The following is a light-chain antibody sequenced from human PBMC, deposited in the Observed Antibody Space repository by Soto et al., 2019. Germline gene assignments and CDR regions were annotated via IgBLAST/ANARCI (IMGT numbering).Light chain of an antibody. CDR2: DAS. CDR1: QSVSSY. Sequence: EIVLTQSPATLSLSPGERATLSCRASQSVSSYLAWYQQKPCQAPRLLIYDASNRATGIPARFRGSGSGTDFTLTISSLMPEDFAVYYCQQLSNWPPRITFGKGTRLESK. V-gene: IGKV3-11*01. CDR3: QQLSNWPPRIT. J-gene: IGKJ5*01.